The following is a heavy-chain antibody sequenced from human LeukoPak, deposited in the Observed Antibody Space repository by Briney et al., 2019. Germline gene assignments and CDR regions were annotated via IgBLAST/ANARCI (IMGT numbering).Heavy chain of an antibody. J-gene: IGHJ3*02. CDR1: GGTFSSYA. Sequence: GASVKVSCKASGGTFSSYAITWLRQSPGQGLEWLGRIIPILGIANYAQKFQGRVTIIADKSTSTAYMELSSLRSEDTAVYYCARDLYSGHEGNAFDIWGQGTMVTVSS. CDR2: IIPILGIA. D-gene: IGHD5-12*01. V-gene: IGHV1-69*04. CDR3: ARDLYSGHEGNAFDI.